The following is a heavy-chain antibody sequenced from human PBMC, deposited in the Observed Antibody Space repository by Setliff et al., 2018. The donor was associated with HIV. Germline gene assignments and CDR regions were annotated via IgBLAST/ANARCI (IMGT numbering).Heavy chain of an antibody. V-gene: IGHV4-59*08. CDR2: IYYSGGT. D-gene: IGHD3-10*01. Sequence: SETLSLTCSVSGGSISNFYWSWIRQPPGKGLEYIGYIYYSGGTSGTTNYNPSLKSRVTISLDTPKNQFYLRLSSVTAADTAVYYCARHGSNWFDPWGQGTQVTVSS. CDR3: ARHGSNWFDP. CDR1: GGSISNFY. J-gene: IGHJ5*02.